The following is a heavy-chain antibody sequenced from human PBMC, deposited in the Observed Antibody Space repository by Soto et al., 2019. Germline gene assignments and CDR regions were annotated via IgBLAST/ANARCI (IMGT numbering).Heavy chain of an antibody. Sequence: GGSLRLSCAASGFTFSSYAMSWVRQAPGKGLEWVSAISGSGGSTYYADSVKGRFTISRDKSKNTLYLQMNSLRAEDTAVYYCAKAWGSSSWPFDYWGQGTLVTVSS. CDR2: ISGSGGST. J-gene: IGHJ4*02. V-gene: IGHV3-23*01. CDR1: GFTFSSYA. D-gene: IGHD6-13*01. CDR3: AKAWGSSSWPFDY.